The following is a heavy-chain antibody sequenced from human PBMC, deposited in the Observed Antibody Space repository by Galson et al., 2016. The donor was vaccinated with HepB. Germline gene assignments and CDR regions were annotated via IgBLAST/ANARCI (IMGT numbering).Heavy chain of an antibody. D-gene: IGHD4-17*01. J-gene: IGHJ4*02. Sequence: SLRLSCAASGFTFSTYWMNWVRQAPGKGREWVANIKPDGSEEYYVDSVKGRFTISRDNAKNSLYLQMNRLRAEDTAVYYCAKKWSYGDYSFFDYWGQGTLVTVSS. CDR2: IKPDGSEE. V-gene: IGHV3-7*01. CDR1: GFTFSTYW. CDR3: AKKWSYGDYSFFDY.